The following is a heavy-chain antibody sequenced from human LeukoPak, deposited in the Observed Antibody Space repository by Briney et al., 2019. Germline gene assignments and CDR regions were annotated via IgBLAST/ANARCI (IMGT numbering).Heavy chain of an antibody. CDR1: GFTVSSNY. V-gene: IGHV3-53*01. CDR3: AREGYSYGYRSDY. CDR2: IYSGGST. Sequence: GGSLRLSCAASGFTVSSNYMSWVRQAPGKGLEWVSVIYSGGSTYYADSVKGRFPISRDNSKNTLYLQMNSLRAEDTAVYYCAREGYSYGYRSDYWGEGTLVPVSS. J-gene: IGHJ4*02. D-gene: IGHD5-18*01.